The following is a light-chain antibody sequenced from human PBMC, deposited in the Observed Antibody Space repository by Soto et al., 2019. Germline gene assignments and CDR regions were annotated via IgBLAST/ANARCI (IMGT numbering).Light chain of an antibody. J-gene: IGLJ1*01. CDR1: SSDVGGYNY. CDR3: SSYTSSSTLA. CDR2: EVS. Sequence: QSVLAQPASVSGSPGQSITISCTGTSSDVGGYNYVSWYQQHPGKAPKLMIYEVSNRPSGVSNRFSGSKSGNTASLTISGLQAEDEDDYYCSSYTSSSTLAFGTGTKVTV. V-gene: IGLV2-14*01.